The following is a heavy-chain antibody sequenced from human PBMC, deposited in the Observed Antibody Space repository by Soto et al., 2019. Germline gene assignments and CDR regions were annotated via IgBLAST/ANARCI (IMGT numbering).Heavy chain of an antibody. D-gene: IGHD2-15*01. CDR2: IFYTGST. CDR1: DGSIDSNRYY. CDR3: ARHGSEAYCSGGSCYSEGYYYYYGMDV. Sequence: SETLSLTCSVSDGSIDSNRYYWAWIRQPPGKGLEWIGSIFYTGSTYYSPSLKGRLTISVDPSKNQFSLKLSSVTAADTAVYYCARHGSEAYCSGGSCYSEGYYYYYGMDVWGQGTTVTVSS. J-gene: IGHJ6*02. V-gene: IGHV4-39*01.